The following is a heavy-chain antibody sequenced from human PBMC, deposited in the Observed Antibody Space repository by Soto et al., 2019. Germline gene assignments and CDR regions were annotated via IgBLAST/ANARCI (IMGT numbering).Heavy chain of an antibody. J-gene: IGHJ6*02. V-gene: IGHV5-10-1*01. CDR1: GYSFTSYW. CDR2: IDPSDSYT. Sequence: GESLKISCKGSGYSFTSYWISWVRQMPGKGLEWMGRIDPSDSYTNYSPSFQGHVTISADKSISTAYLQWSSLKASDTAMYYCARELGRGPYYYGMDVWGQGTTVTVSS. CDR3: ARELGRGPYYYGMDV. D-gene: IGHD3-10*01.